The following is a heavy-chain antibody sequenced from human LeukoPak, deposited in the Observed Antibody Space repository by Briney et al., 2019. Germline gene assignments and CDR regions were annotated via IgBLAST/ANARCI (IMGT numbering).Heavy chain of an antibody. D-gene: IGHD1-7*01. CDR1: GYTFTSYG. J-gene: IGHJ6*03. CDR2: ISAYNGNT. Sequence: ASVKVSCKASGYTFTSYGISWVRQAPGQGLEWMGWISAYNGNTNYAQKLQGRVTMTTDTSTSTAYMELRSLRSDDTAVYYCARGRPSRNNWNYFHYYYYMDVWGKGTTVTVSS. V-gene: IGHV1-18*01. CDR3: ARGRPSRNNWNYFHYYYYMDV.